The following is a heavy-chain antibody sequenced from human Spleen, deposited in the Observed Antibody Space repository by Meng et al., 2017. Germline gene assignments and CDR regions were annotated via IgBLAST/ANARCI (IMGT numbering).Heavy chain of an antibody. D-gene: IGHD6-13*01. CDR3: ARGYSRGKYFQH. V-gene: IGHV4-34*01. Sequence: QGQLRQWGAGLLKPSETLSLPCAVYGGSFSGYYWSWVRQPPGKGLEWIGEINHSGSTNYNPSLKSRVTISVDTSKNQFSLKLSSVTAADTAVYYCARGYSRGKYFQHWGQGTLVTVSS. J-gene: IGHJ1*01. CDR1: GGSFSGYY. CDR2: INHSGST.